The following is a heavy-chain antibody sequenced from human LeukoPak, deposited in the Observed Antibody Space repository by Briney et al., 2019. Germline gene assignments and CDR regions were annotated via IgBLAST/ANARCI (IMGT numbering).Heavy chain of an antibody. J-gene: IGHJ6*03. CDR1: GYSISSGYY. CDR2: IYHSGSA. D-gene: IGHD6-13*01. Sequence: PSETLSLTCTVSGYSISSGYYWGWIRQPPGKGLEWIGSIYHSGSAYYNPSLKSRVIISIDTSKNQFSLRLSSVTAADTAIYYCARGQVGAAGPLDYYYYYYYMDVWGKGTTVTISS. V-gene: IGHV4-38-2*02. CDR3: ARGQVGAAGPLDYYYYYYYMDV.